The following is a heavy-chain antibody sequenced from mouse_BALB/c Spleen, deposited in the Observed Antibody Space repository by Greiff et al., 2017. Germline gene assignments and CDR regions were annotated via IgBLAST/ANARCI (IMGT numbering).Heavy chain of an antibody. Sequence: EVKLMESGGGLVQPGGSLRLSCATSGFTFTDYYMSWVRQPPGKALEWLGFIRNKANGYTTEYSASVKGRFTISRDNSQSILYLQMNTLRAEDSATYYCARDKLLGDAMDYWGQGTSVTVSS. D-gene: IGHD2-1*01. CDR1: GFTFTDYY. CDR2: IRNKANGYTT. V-gene: IGHV7-3*02. J-gene: IGHJ4*01. CDR3: ARDKLLGDAMDY.